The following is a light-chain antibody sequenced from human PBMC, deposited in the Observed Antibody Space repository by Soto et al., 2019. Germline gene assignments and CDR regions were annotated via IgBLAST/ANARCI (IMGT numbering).Light chain of an antibody. CDR3: QQRTNWPIT. V-gene: IGKV3-11*01. Sequence: EIVLTQSPATLSLSPGERATLSCRASQSVSSYLAWYQHKPGQAPRLLIHDASNRATGIPARFSGSGSGTDFTLTISSLEPEDFAVYYCQQRTNWPITFGQGTRLEIK. J-gene: IGKJ5*01. CDR1: QSVSSY. CDR2: DAS.